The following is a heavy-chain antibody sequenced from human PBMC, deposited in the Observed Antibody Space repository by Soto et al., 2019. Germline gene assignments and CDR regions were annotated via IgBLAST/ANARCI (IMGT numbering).Heavy chain of an antibody. V-gene: IGHV4-61*01. CDR2: IYYSGSA. D-gene: IGHD3-10*01. J-gene: IGHJ6*02. Sequence: LSLPCTVSGDSVTSVSDYWSWIRQPPGKGLEWIGYIYYSGSADYNPSLGSRVTISIDTSKNQFSLKLTSVTAADTAVYYCARGVGFGYYYYHMDLWGQGTTVTVSS. CDR3: ARGVGFGYYYYHMDL. CDR1: GDSVTSVSDY.